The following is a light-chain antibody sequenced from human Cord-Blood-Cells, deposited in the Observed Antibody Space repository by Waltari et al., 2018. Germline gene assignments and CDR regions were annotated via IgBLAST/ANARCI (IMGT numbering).Light chain of an antibody. Sequence: DIQMTQSPSSMSASVGDRVTITCRGSQGISSWLDWYQQKPGKAPKLLIYAASSLQIWVSSRFSGSGSGTDVTLTICSLQPEEFETYYCQQVKSLDLTFGGGTKVGIK. J-gene: IGKJ4*01. V-gene: IGKV1-12*01. CDR3: QQVKSLDLT. CDR1: QGISSW. CDR2: AAS.